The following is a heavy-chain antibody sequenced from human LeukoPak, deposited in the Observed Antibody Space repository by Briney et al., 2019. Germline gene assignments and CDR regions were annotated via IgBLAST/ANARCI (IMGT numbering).Heavy chain of an antibody. V-gene: IGHV3-23*01. J-gene: IGHJ4*02. CDR3: AKAGDAWGYNSPLGGRFDY. CDR2: ISGSGGST. CDR1: GGSFSGYY. Sequence: ETLSLTCAVYGGSFSGYYWSWIRQPPGKGLEWVSIISGSGGSTYNADSVKGRFTISRDNSKNTLYLQMNSLRAEDTAVYYCAKAGDAWGYNSPLGGRFDYWGQGTLVTVSS. D-gene: IGHD5-24*01.